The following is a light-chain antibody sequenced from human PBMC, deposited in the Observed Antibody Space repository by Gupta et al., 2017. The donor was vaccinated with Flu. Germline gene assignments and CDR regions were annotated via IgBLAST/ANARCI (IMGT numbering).Light chain of an antibody. CDR3: RQGDISPRT. V-gene: IGKV1-17*01. J-gene: IGKJ1*01. CDR2: AAS. Sequence: PGYLSASVGDTVTISCRASRGIREDLAWYQQKPGKAPKSLIYAASTVHSGVPSRFSGSGSGTEFALTITGRQPEDFATYHCRQGDISPRTFGQGTKV. CDR1: RGIRED.